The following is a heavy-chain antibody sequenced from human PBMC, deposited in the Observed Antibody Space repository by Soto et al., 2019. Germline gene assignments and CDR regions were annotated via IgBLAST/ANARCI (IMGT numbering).Heavy chain of an antibody. J-gene: IGHJ6*02. CDR1: GGSISSDGYY. V-gene: IGHV4-31*03. D-gene: IGHD3-22*01. Sequence: SSETLSLTCTVSGGSISSDGYYWSWIRQHPGKGLEWIGYIYYSGGTYYNPSLKSRVTISVDTSKNQFSLKLSSVTAADTAVYYCARDRWDYYDSSGYSQRYYYYYYGMDVWGQGTTVTVSS. CDR2: IYYSGGT. CDR3: ARDRWDYYDSSGYSQRYYYYYYGMDV.